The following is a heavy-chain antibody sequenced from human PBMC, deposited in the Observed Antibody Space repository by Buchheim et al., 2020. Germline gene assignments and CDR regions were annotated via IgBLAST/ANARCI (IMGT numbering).Heavy chain of an antibody. Sequence: QVQLQESGPGLVKPSGTLSLTCAVSGGSISSSNWWSWVRQSPGKGLEWIGEIYHSGSTNYNPSLKSRVTISVDNSTNQFSPNLTSVTAADTAVYYCAREYSTSYGGFDYWGQGTL. V-gene: IGHV4-4*02. J-gene: IGHJ4*02. CDR1: GGSISSSNW. CDR3: AREYSTSYGGFDY. CDR2: IYHSGST. D-gene: IGHD6-6*01.